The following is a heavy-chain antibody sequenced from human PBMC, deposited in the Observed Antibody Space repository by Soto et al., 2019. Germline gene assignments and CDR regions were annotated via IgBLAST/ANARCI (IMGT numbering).Heavy chain of an antibody. CDR3: ARVVITRYGVFDY. V-gene: IGHV1-18*01. D-gene: IGHD3-16*01. J-gene: IGHJ4*02. CDR2: ITGHNGNT. Sequence: QVQLVQSGAEVKKPGASVKVSCKVSGYTFASYGISWVRQAPGQGLEWMGWITGHNGNTNYPQKFQGRVTMTTDTSTSTAYMELRSLRSDDTALYYCARVVITRYGVFDYWGQGTLVTVSS. CDR1: GYTFASYG.